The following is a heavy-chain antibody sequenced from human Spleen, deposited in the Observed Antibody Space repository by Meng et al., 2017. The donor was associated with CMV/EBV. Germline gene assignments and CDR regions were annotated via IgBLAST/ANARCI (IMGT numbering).Heavy chain of an antibody. D-gene: IGHD3-10*01. V-gene: IGHV3-53*01. CDR2: LYRGEIT. Sequence: NYLTWVRQAPGKGLGWVSILYRGEITYYAESVKGRFTVSRDNTKNTLYLQMNSLRAEDTALYYCAKDGDFGSGGLRLGYFDLWGRGTLVTVSS. CDR3: AKDGDFGSGGLRLGYFDL. CDR1: NY. J-gene: IGHJ2*01.